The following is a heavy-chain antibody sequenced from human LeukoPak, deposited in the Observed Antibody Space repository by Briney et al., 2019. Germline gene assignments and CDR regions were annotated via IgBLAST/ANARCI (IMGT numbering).Heavy chain of an antibody. Sequence: ASVKVSCKASGYTFTSYGISWVRQAPGQGLEWMGWISAYNGNTNYAQKLQGRVTITTDTSTSTAYMELRSLRSDDTAVYYCARADEITYYDSSGYYPSYFDYWGQGTLVTVSS. J-gene: IGHJ4*02. CDR3: ARADEITYYDSSGYYPSYFDY. CDR1: GYTFTSYG. CDR2: ISAYNGNT. V-gene: IGHV1-18*01. D-gene: IGHD3-22*01.